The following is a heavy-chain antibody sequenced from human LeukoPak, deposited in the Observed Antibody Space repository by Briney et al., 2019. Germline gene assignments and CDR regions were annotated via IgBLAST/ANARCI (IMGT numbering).Heavy chain of an antibody. CDR1: GYTFTGYY. Sequence: ASVKVSCKASGYTFTGYYMHWVRQAPGQGLEWMGWINPNRGGTNYAQKFQGRVTMTRDTSISTAYMELSRLRSDDTAVYYCARDSPITMVRGVYYYYMDVWGKGTTVTVSS. CDR3: ARDSPITMVRGVYYYYMDV. CDR2: INPNRGGT. V-gene: IGHV1-2*02. D-gene: IGHD3-10*01. J-gene: IGHJ6*03.